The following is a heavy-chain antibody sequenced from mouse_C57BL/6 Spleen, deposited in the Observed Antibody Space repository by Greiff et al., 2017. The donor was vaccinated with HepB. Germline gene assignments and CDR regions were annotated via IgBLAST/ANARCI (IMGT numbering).Heavy chain of an antibody. D-gene: IGHD6-1*01. CDR1: GFTFSDYY. J-gene: IGHJ2*01. V-gene: IGHV5-16*01. CDR3: ARERGEEPFDD. Sequence: EVQRVESEGGLVQPGSSMKLSCTASGFTFSDYYMAWVRQVPEKGLEWVANINYDGSSTYYLDSLKSRFIISRDNAKNILYLQMSSLKSEDTATYDCARERGEEPFDDWGKGTTRTVAS. CDR2: INYDGSST.